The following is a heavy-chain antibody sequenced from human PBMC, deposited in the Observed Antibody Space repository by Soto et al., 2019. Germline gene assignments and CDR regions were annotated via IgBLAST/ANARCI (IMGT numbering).Heavy chain of an antibody. D-gene: IGHD5-12*01. J-gene: IGHJ5*01. CDR3: ARELYSGYGNNWFDS. CDR2: INAGNGNT. CDR1: GYTFTYRY. V-gene: IGHV1-3*01. Sequence: EASVKVSCKASGYTFTYRYLHWVRQAPGQGLEWMGWINAGNGNTKCSQKFQGRVTITRDTSATTAYMELSSLRSEDTAVYYCARELYSGYGNNWFDSWGQGTQVTVSS.